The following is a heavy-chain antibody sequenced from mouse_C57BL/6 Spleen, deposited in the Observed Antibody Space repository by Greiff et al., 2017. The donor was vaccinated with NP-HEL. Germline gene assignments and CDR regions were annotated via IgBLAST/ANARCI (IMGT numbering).Heavy chain of an antibody. Sequence: QVQLQQSGAELVKPGASVKLSCKASGYTFTSYWMQWVKQRPGQGLEWIGEIDPSDSYTTSTQKFKGKATLNVDTSSSTAYMQLSSLTSEDSAVYYCARRDGYFYYFDYWGQGTTLTVSS. V-gene: IGHV1-50*01. J-gene: IGHJ2*01. D-gene: IGHD2-3*01. CDR1: GYTFTSYW. CDR2: IDPSDSYT. CDR3: ARRDGYFYYFDY.